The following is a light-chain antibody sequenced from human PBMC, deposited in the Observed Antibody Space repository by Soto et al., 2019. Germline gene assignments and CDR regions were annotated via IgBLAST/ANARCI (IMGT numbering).Light chain of an antibody. CDR2: KAS. J-gene: IGKJ1*01. CDR3: HHYNTYSQT. CDR1: QSISSW. Sequence: DIQMTQSPSTLSASVGDRVTITCRASQSISSWLAWYQQKSGKALKLLIYKASGLESGVPSRFSGSGSGTDFTLTISSLQPDAFETYYCHHYNTYSQTFGQGTKVDIK. V-gene: IGKV1-5*03.